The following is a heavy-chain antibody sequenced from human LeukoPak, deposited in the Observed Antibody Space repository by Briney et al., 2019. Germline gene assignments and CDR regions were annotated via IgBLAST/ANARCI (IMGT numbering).Heavy chain of an antibody. V-gene: IGHV1-18*01. Sequence: GASVKVSCKASGYTFTSYGISWVRQAPGQGREWMGWISAYNGNTNYAQKLQGRVTMTTDTSTSTAYMELRSLRSDDTAVYYCARVSRDYGVVIMVFDYWGQETLVTVSS. CDR1: GYTFTSYG. CDR2: ISAYNGNT. J-gene: IGHJ4*02. CDR3: ARVSRDYGVVIMVFDY. D-gene: IGHD3-3*01.